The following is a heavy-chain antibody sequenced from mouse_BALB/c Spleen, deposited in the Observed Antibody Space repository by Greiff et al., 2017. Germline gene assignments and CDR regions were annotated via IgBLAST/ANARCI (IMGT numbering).Heavy chain of an antibody. J-gene: IGHJ2*01. CDR2: IDPETGGT. Sequence: VQLQQSGAELVRPGASVTLSCKASGYTFTDYEMHWVKQTPVHGLEWIGAIDPETGGTAYNQKFKGKATLTADKSSSTAYMELRSLTSEDSAVYYCTTHNWDEGYFDYWGQGTTLTVSS. D-gene: IGHD4-1*01. CDR3: TTHNWDEGYFDY. CDR1: GYTFTDYE. V-gene: IGHV1-15*01.